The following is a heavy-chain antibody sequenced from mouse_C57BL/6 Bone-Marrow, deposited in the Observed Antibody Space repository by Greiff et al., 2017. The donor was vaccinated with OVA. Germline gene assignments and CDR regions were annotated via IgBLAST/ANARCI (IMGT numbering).Heavy chain of an antibody. D-gene: IGHD1-1*01. Sequence: EVMLVESGGDLVKPGGSLKLSCAASGFTFSSYGMSWFRQTPDKRLEWVATISSGGSYTYYPDSVKGRFTISRDNAKNTLYLQMSSLQSEDTAMYYCARHFFPFTTVAYYYAMDYWGQGTSVTVSS. CDR2: ISSGGSYT. V-gene: IGHV5-6*01. CDR1: GFTFSSYG. CDR3: ARHFFPFTTVAYYYAMDY. J-gene: IGHJ4*01.